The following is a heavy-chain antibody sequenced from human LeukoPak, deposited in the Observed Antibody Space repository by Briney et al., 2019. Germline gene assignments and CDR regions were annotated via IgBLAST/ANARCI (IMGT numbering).Heavy chain of an antibody. D-gene: IGHD3-10*01. CDR2: ISGDGGST. Sequence: TGGSLSLSCAASGFTFDDYAMHWVRQAPGKGLEWVSLISGDGGSTYYADSVKGRFTISRANSKNSLYLQMNSLRTEDTALYYCAKPLWFGAEIDYWGQGTLVTVSS. CDR3: AKPLWFGAEIDY. V-gene: IGHV3-43*02. CDR1: GFTFDDYA. J-gene: IGHJ4*02.